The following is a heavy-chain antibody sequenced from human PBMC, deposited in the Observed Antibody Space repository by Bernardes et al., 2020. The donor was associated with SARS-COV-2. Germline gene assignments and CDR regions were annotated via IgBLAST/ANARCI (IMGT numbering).Heavy chain of an antibody. D-gene: IGHD1-26*01. CDR1: GFSFTDYW. J-gene: IGHJ4*02. Sequence: GESLKISCRGSGFSFTDYWISWVRQKPGKGPEWMGRIDPNDSDTNYSPSFEGHVTISADNSVSTAYLHWTSLKASDTAMYYCTRQLYSGSYYDFGYWGQGTLVTVSS. CDR3: TRQLYSGSYYDFGY. V-gene: IGHV5-10-1*01. CDR2: IDPNDSDT.